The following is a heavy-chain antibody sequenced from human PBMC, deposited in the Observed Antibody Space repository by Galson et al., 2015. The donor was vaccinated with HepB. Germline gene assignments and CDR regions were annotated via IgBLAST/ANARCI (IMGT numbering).Heavy chain of an antibody. CDR1: GDSVSSNSAT. V-gene: IGHV6-1*01. D-gene: IGHD4-11*01. J-gene: IGHJ2*01. CDR3: AREDYYFDL. Sequence: CAISGDSVSSNSATWNWIRQSPSRGLEWLGRTYHRSKWFNDYAVFVKSRIIINPDTSKNQFSLQLNSVTPEDTAVYYCAREDYYFDLWGRGTLVTVSS. CDR2: TYHRSKWFN.